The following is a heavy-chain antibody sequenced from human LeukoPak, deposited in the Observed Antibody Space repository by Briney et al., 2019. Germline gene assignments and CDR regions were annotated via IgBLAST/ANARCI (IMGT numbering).Heavy chain of an antibody. CDR3: AKLKVLVVPAATDY. V-gene: IGHV3-23*01. CDR1: GFTFGDHA. CDR2: ISGSGGST. Sequence: GGSLRLSCTASGFTFGDHAMSWVRQAPGKGLEWVSAISGSGGSTYYADSVKGRFTISRDNSKNTLYLQMNSLRAEDTAVYYCAKLKVLVVPAATDYWGQGTLVTVSS. J-gene: IGHJ4*02. D-gene: IGHD2-2*01.